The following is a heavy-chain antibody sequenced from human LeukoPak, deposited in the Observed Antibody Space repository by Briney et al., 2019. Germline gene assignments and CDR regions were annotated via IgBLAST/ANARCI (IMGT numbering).Heavy chain of an antibody. CDR3: ARVPQGYYYYYMDV. V-gene: IGHV7-4-1*02. CDR2: INTNNGNP. Sequence: ASVKVSCKASGYTFTSYALNWVRQAPGQGVEWMGWINTNNGNPTYAQAFTGRFVFSLGTSVSTTYLQISSLKAEDTAVYFCARVPQGYYYYYMDVWGKGTTVTVSS. J-gene: IGHJ6*03. CDR1: GYTFTSYA.